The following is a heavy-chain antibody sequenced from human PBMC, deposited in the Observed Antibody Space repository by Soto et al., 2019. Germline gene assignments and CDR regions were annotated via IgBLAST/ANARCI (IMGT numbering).Heavy chain of an antibody. CDR3: ARRPLDILTGYYTLYFFDY. Sequence: GASVKVSCKASGGTFSSYAISWVRQAPGQGLEWMGGIIPIFGTTNYAQMFQGRVTITADESTSTAYMELGSLRVEDTAVYYCARRPLDILTGYYTLYFFDYWGQGTLVTVSS. D-gene: IGHD3-9*01. CDR1: GGTFSSYA. V-gene: IGHV1-69*13. J-gene: IGHJ4*02. CDR2: IIPIFGTT.